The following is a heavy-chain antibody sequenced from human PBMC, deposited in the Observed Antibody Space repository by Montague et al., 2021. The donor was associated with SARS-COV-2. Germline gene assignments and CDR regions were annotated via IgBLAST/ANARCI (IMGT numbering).Heavy chain of an antibody. D-gene: IGHD2-8*01. V-gene: IGHV4-34*01. CDR1: GGSFNIYY. J-gene: IGHJ4*02. Sequence: SETLSLTCGVDGGSFNIYYWSWIRQPPGKGLEWIGEINHRGSTNNNPSLKTRVTISIDTSKNQFSLKLSSVTAADTAVYYCARGREVYAIEGDLNYWGQGTLVTVSS. CDR2: INHRGST. CDR3: ARGREVYAIEGDLNY.